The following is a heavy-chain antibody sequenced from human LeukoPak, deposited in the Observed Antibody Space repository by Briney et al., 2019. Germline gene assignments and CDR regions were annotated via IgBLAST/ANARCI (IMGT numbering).Heavy chain of an antibody. CDR1: GFTFSSYE. Sequence: GGSLRLSCAASGFTFSSYEMNWVRQAPGKGLEWVSYISSSGSTIYYADSVKGRFTISRDNAKNSLYLQMNSLRAEDTAVYYCARGPAGLRYYYYYMDVWGKGTTVTVSS. V-gene: IGHV3-48*03. CDR3: ARGPAGLRYYYYYMDV. CDR2: ISSSGSTI. J-gene: IGHJ6*03. D-gene: IGHD5-18*01.